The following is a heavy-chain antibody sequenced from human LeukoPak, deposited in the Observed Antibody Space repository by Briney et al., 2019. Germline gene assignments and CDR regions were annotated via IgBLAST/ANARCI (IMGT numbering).Heavy chain of an antibody. CDR2: ISWNSGNI. J-gene: IGHJ6*02. CDR1: GFTFDDYA. V-gene: IGHV3-9*01. CDR3: AKDKGQLLWSYGVDV. D-gene: IGHD3-10*01. Sequence: SGGSLRLSCAGTGFTFDDYAMHWVRHTPGKGLEWVSGISWNSGNIGYADSVKGRFTISRDNAGNSLYLQMNSLRAEDTALYHCAKDKGQLLWSYGVDVWGQGTTVTVSS.